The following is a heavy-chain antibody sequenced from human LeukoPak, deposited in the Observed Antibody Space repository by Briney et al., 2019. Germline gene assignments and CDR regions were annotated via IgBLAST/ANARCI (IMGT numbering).Heavy chain of an antibody. CDR3: ARDLSGITGYTYGRGIDY. CDR1: GFTFRSYV. D-gene: IGHD5-18*01. J-gene: IGHJ4*02. Sequence: QPGGSLRLSCAASGFTFRSYVMSWVRQAPGKGLEWVANIKKDGSEKYYVDSVKGRFTISRDNAKTSLYLQMNSLRAEDTAVYYCARDLSGITGYTYGRGIDYWGQGTLVTVSS. CDR2: IKKDGSEK. V-gene: IGHV3-7*01.